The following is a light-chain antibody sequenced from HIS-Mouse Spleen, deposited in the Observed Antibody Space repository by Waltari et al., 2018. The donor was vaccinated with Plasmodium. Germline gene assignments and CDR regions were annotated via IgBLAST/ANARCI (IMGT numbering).Light chain of an antibody. Sequence: QSALTQPRSVSGSPGQSVTISCTGTSSDVGGYNYVSWYQQHPGKAPKLMIYDVSKRPSGFPDRFSGYKSGNPASLTISGLQAEDEADYYCCSYAGSYTLVFGGGTKLTVL. J-gene: IGLJ2*01. CDR3: CSYAGSYTLV. CDR2: DVS. CDR1: SSDVGGYNY. V-gene: IGLV2-11*01.